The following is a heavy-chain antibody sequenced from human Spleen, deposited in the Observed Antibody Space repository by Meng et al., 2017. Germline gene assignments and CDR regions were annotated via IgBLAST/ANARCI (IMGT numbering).Heavy chain of an antibody. CDR1: GDSVSTISAA. CDR3: AREYSSTFDY. D-gene: IGHD6-13*01. CDR2: TYYRSKWYN. Sequence: HVQLQQAGPGLGKPSQTLSLTCAISGDSVSTISAAWNWIRQSPSRGLEWLGRTYYRSKWYNDFAVSVKSRITINADTSKNQFSLQPNSVTPEDTAVYYCAREYSSTFDYWGQGTLVTVSS. V-gene: IGHV6-1*01. J-gene: IGHJ4*02.